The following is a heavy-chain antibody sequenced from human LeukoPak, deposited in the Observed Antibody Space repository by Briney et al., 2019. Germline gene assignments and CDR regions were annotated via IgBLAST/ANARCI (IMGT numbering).Heavy chain of an antibody. CDR1: GFTFSSYA. V-gene: IGHV3-23*01. CDR3: AKDLSWELGVGDYWDY. Sequence: EGSLRLSCAASGFTFSSYAMSWVRQAPGKGLEWVSAISGSGGSTYYADSVKGRFTISRDNSKNTLYLQMNSLRAEDTAVYYCAKDLSWELGVGDYWDYWGQGTLVTVSS. D-gene: IGHD1-26*01. J-gene: IGHJ4*02. CDR2: ISGSGGST.